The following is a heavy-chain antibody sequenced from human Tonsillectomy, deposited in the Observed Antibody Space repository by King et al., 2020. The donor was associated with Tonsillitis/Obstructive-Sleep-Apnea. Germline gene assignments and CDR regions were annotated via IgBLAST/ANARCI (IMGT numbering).Heavy chain of an antibody. V-gene: IGHV5-10-1*03. CDR2: IDPSDSYT. J-gene: IGHJ3*02. CDR3: AWHSGSSSHGAFDI. D-gene: IGHD1-26*01. CDR1: GYSFTSYW. Sequence: VQLVQSGAEVKKPGESLRISCKASGYSFTSYWISWVRQLPGKGLEWMGRIDPSDSYTNYSPSFQGHVTISADRSITTADLQWSSLKASETALYSCAWHSGSSSHGAFDIWGQGTMVTVSS.